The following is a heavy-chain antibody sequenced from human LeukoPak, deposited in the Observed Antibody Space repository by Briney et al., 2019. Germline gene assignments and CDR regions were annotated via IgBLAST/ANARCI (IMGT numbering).Heavy chain of an antibody. J-gene: IGHJ1*01. CDR1: GYTFTGYN. CDR3: AREHDSSGYYDRFQH. D-gene: IGHD3-22*01. V-gene: IGHV1-2*02. CDR2: INPNSGGT. Sequence: GASVKVSCKASGYTFTGYNMHWVRQAPGQGLEWMGWINPNSGGTNYGQKFQGRVTMTRDTSISTAYMELSRLRSDDTAVYYCAREHDSSGYYDRFQHWGQGTLVTVSS.